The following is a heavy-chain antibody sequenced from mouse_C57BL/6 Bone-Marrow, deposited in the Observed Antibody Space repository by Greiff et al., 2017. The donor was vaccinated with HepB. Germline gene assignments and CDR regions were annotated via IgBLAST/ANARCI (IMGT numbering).Heavy chain of an antibody. CDR3: ARRVYYGNYAWFAY. V-gene: IGHV2-2*01. CDR2: IWSGGST. D-gene: IGHD2-1*01. CDR1: GFSLTSYG. Sequence: VQGVESGPGLVQPSQSLSITCTVSGFSLTSYGVHWVRQSPGKGLEWLGVIWSGGSTDYNAAFISRLSISKDNSKSQVFFKMNSLQADDTAIYYCARRVYYGNYAWFAYWGQGTLVTVSA. J-gene: IGHJ3*01.